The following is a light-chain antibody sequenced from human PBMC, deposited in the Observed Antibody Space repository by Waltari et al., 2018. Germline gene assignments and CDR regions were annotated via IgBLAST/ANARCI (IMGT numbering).Light chain of an antibody. Sequence: EIVMTPYPATLSVSPGERATLSCRASQSVSSNLAWYQQKPGQAPRLLIYGSSTRATGIPARFSCSGSGTEFTLTISSLQSEDFAVYYCQQYNNWPPYTFGQGTKLEIK. CDR3: QQYNNWPPYT. V-gene: IGKV3-15*01. CDR2: GSS. CDR1: QSVSSN. J-gene: IGKJ2*01.